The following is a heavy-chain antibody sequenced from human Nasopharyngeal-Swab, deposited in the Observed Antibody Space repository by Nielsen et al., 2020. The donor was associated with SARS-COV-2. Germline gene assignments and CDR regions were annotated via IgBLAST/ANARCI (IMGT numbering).Heavy chain of an antibody. CDR3: ARLSLYSSGSVDY. Sequence: SETLSLTCTVSGGSISSSSYYWGWIRQPSGKGLEWIGSIYYSGSTYYNPSLKSRVTISVDTSKNQFSLKLSSVTAADTAVYYCARLSLYSSGSVDYWGQGTLVTVSS. CDR2: IYYSGST. D-gene: IGHD6-19*01. J-gene: IGHJ4*02. V-gene: IGHV4-39*01. CDR1: GGSISSSSYY.